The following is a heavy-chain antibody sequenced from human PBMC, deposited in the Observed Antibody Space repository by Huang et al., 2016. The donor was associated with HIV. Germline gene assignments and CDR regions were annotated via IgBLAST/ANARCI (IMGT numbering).Heavy chain of an antibody. Sequence: EVQLLESGGGLAQPGGSLRLSCTASGFTFGSYALNWVRQAPGKGRGWVSGTTGSGGSTYYANSVKGRFTISRDNSKNTLYLQMNSLRAEDTALYYCAKHLGGRRGFTFIVLFGAFDMWGQGTMVTVSS. CDR1: GFTFGSYA. D-gene: IGHD3-22*01. J-gene: IGHJ3*02. CDR2: TTGSGGST. V-gene: IGHV3-23*01. CDR3: AKHLGGRRGFTFIVLFGAFDM.